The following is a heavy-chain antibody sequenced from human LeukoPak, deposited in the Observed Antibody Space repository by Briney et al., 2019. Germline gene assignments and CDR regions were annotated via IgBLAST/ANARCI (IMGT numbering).Heavy chain of an antibody. CDR2: ISYDGTNK. D-gene: IGHD2-2*01. V-gene: IGHV3-30*04. J-gene: IGHJ6*04. Sequence: GGSLRLSCAASGFTFSSYDMHWVRQAPGKGLEWVAVISYDGTNKNYTDSVKGRFTIPRDNSKNTLYLQMNSLRAEDTAVYFCARVRPAVGYYYGMDVWGKGTTVTVSS. CDR3: ARVRPAVGYYYGMDV. CDR1: GFTFSSYD.